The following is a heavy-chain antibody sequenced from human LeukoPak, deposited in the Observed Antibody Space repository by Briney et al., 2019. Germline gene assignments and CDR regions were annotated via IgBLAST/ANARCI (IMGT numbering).Heavy chain of an antibody. CDR1: GFTFSSYS. V-gene: IGHV3-21*01. CDR2: ISSSSSYI. CDR3: ARDGSYGHYNWLDP. Sequence: GGSLRLSCAASGFTFSSYSMNWVRQAPGKGLEWVSSISSSSSYIYYADSVKGRFTISRDNAKYSLSLQMNTLRAEDTAVYYCARDGSYGHYNWLDPWGQGTLDSVSS. J-gene: IGHJ5*02. D-gene: IGHD1-26*01.